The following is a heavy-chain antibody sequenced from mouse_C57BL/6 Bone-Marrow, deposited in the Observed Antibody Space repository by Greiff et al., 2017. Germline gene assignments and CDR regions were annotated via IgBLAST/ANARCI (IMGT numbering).Heavy chain of an antibody. CDR3: ARGGQRRLLFYYAMDY. J-gene: IGHJ4*01. CDR1: GYTFTSYW. CDR2: INPNSGGT. Sequence: VQLQQPGAELVKPGASVKLSCKASGYTFTSYWMHWVKQRPGRGLEWIGRINPNSGGTKYNEKFKSKATLPVDKPSSTAYMQLSSLTSEDSAVYYCARGGQRRLLFYYAMDYWGQGTSVTVSS. D-gene: IGHD3-2*02. V-gene: IGHV1-72*01.